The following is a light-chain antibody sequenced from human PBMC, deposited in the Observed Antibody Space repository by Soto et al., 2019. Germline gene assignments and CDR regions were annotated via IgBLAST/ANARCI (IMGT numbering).Light chain of an antibody. CDR3: QQYNGT. Sequence: DIQMTQSPSTLSASVGDRVAITCRASQTISNWLAWYQQRPGKAPKLLIYEASTLETGVPPRFSGSASGTEFTLTISSLQPEEYATYYCQQYNGTFGQGTKVEI. J-gene: IGKJ1*01. CDR1: QTISNW. V-gene: IGKV1-5*03. CDR2: EAS.